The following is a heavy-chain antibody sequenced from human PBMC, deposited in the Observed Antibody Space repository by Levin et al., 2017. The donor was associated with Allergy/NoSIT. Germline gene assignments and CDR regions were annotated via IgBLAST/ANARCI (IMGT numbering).Heavy chain of an antibody. CDR3: ARTYRRGDYDGSGSYYNSRYYFDY. Sequence: SETLSLTCTVSGGSISSYYWSWIRQPPGKGLEWIGYIYYSGSTNYNPSLKSRVTISVDTSKNQFSLKLSSVTAADTAVYYCARTYRRGDYDGSGSYYNSRYYFDYWGQGTLVTVSS. D-gene: IGHD3-10*01. CDR2: IYYSGST. CDR1: GGSISSYY. V-gene: IGHV4-59*08. J-gene: IGHJ4*02.